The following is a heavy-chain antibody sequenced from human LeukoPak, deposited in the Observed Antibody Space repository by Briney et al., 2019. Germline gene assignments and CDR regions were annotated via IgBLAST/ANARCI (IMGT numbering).Heavy chain of an antibody. J-gene: IGHJ3*02. V-gene: IGHV4-39*07. CDR1: GGSISSSSYY. Sequence: SETLSLTCTVSGGSISSSSYYWGWIRQPPGKGLEWIGSIYYSGSTYYNPSLKSRVTISVDTSKNQFSLKLSSVTAADTAVYYCARDRGYYDRRSGAFDIWGQGTMVTVSS. CDR3: ARDRGYYDRRSGAFDI. CDR2: IYYSGST. D-gene: IGHD3-22*01.